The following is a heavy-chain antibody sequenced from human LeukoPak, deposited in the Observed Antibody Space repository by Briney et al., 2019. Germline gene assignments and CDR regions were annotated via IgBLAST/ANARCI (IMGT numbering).Heavy chain of an antibody. CDR1: GFTFSSYS. CDR2: ISYDGSNK. J-gene: IGHJ4*02. V-gene: IGHV3-30*18. Sequence: PGGSLRLSCAASGFTFSSYSMNWVRQAPGKGLEWVALISYDGSNKYYADSVEGRFTISRDNSKNTLYLQINSLRTEDTAVYYCAKVFVGPNELPCWGQGTLVTVSS. D-gene: IGHD1-26*01. CDR3: AKVFVGPNELPC.